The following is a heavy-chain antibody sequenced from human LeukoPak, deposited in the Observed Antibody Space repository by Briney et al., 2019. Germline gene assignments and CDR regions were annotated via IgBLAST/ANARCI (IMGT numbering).Heavy chain of an antibody. Sequence: PGGSLRLSCTVSGFTVSSNSMSWVRQAPGKGLEWVSFIYSDNTHYSDSVKGRFTISRDNSKNTLYLQMNSLRAEDTAVYYCARLYDGSAYHADHFDYWGQGTLVIVSS. J-gene: IGHJ4*02. V-gene: IGHV3-53*01. CDR2: IYSDNT. D-gene: IGHD3-22*01. CDR1: GFTVSSNS. CDR3: ARLYDGSAYHADHFDY.